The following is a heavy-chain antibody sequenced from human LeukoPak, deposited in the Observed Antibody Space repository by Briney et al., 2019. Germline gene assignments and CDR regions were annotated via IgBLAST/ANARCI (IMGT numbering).Heavy chain of an antibody. CDR3: TRRYCTDGVCPFDI. Sequence: PGGSLRLSCAASGFTFSTSSMTWVRQAPGKGLEWVSSISRSGDYTYYADSVKGRFTMSRDNAKNSLYLQMNSPRAEDTAVYYCTRRYCTDGVCPFDIWGQGTMVTVSS. CDR1: GFTFSTSS. CDR2: ISRSGDYT. D-gene: IGHD2-8*01. J-gene: IGHJ3*02. V-gene: IGHV3-21*01.